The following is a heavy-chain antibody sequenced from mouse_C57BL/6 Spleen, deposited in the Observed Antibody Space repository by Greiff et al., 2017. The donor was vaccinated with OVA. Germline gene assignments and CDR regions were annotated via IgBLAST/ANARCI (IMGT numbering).Heavy chain of an antibody. V-gene: IGHV3-6*01. CDR3: ARDGIYYGYDGAY. Sequence: EVQLQESGPGLVKPSQSLSLTCSVTGYSITSGYYWNWIRQFPGNKLEWMGYISYDGSNNYNPSLKNRISITRDTSKNQFFLKLNSVTTEDTATYYCARDGIYYGYDGAYWGQGTLVTVSA. CDR2: ISYDGSN. CDR1: GYSITSGYY. D-gene: IGHD2-2*01. J-gene: IGHJ3*01.